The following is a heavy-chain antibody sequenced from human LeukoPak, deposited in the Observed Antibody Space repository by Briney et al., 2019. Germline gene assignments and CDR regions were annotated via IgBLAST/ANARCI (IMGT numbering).Heavy chain of an antibody. CDR3: ALTKSATGRYYYYMDV. V-gene: IGHV4-4*07. CDR1: GGSISSYY. Sequence: PSETLSLTCTVSGGSISSYYWSWVRQPAEKGLEWIGRIYTSGSTNYNPSLKSRVTISVDTSKNQFSLKLSSVTAADTAVYYCALTKSATGRYYYYMDVWGKGTTVTVSS. J-gene: IGHJ6*03. D-gene: IGHD3-10*01. CDR2: IYTSGST.